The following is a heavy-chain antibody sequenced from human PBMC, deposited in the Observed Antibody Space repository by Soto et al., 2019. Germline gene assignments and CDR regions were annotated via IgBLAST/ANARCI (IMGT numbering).Heavy chain of an antibody. V-gene: IGHV3-21*01. J-gene: IGHJ4*02. D-gene: IGHD3-22*01. CDR1: GFTFSSYS. Sequence: GGSLRLSCAASGFTFSSYSMNWVRQAPGKGLEWVSSISCSSSYIYYADSVKGRFTISRDNAKNSLYLQMNSLRAEDTAVYYCARDDYYDSSGYCRFDYWGQGTLVTVSS. CDR3: ARDDYYDSSGYCRFDY. CDR2: ISCSSSYI.